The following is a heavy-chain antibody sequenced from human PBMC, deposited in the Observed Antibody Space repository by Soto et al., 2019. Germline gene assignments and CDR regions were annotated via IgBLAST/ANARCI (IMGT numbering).Heavy chain of an antibody. CDR1: GYTFTSYD. V-gene: IGHV1-8*01. CDR2: MNPNSGNT. J-gene: IGHJ6*03. D-gene: IGHD4-4*01. CDR3: ARSTVTGLYYYYYYYMDV. Sequence: ASVKVSCKASGYTFTSYDINWVRQATGQGLEWMGWMNPNSGNTGYAQKFQGRVTMTRNTSISTAYMELSSLRSEDTAVYYCARSTVTGLYYYYYYYMDVWGKGTTVTV.